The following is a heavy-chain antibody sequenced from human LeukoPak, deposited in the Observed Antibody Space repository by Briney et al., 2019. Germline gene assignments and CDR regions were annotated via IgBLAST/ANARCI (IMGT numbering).Heavy chain of an antibody. J-gene: IGHJ4*02. CDR3: AKGVAVASPYYFDY. CDR1: GFTFSSYA. CDR2: ISGSGSST. D-gene: IGHD6-19*01. Sequence: VGSLRLSCAASGFTFSSYAMSWVRQAPGKGLEWVSPISGSGSSTYYADSVKGRFTISRDNSKNTLYLQMNSLRAEDTAVYYCAKGVAVASPYYFDYWGQGTLVTVSS. V-gene: IGHV3-23*01.